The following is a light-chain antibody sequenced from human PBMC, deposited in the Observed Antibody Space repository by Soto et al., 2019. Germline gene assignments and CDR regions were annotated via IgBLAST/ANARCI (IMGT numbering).Light chain of an antibody. CDR2: WAS. J-gene: IGKJ2*01. CDR1: QSVLYSSSNKNY. Sequence: DIVMTQSPDSLAVSLGERATINCKSGQSVLYSSSNKNYLAWYQQKPGQPPKLLIYWASTRESGVPDRFSGGGSGTDFTLTISSLQAADVAVYYCQQYYSTPNTFGQGTKLEIK. CDR3: QQYYSTPNT. V-gene: IGKV4-1*01.